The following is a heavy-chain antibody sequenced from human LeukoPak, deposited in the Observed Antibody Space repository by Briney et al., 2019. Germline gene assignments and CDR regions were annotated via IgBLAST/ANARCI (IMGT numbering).Heavy chain of an antibody. CDR3: ARRLCGGDCYSTFSY. V-gene: IGHV4-34*01. CDR2: INHSGST. D-gene: IGHD2-21*02. Sequence: SETLSLSCAVYGGSFSGYYWSWIRQPPGKGLEWIGEINHSGSTNYNPSLKSRVTISVDTSKNQFSLKLSSVTAADTAVYYCARRLCGGDCYSTFSYWGQGTLVTVSS. J-gene: IGHJ4*02. CDR1: GGSFSGYY.